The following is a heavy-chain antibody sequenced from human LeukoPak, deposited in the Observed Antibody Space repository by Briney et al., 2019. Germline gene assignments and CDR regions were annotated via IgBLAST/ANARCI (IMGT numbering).Heavy chain of an antibody. D-gene: IGHD3-10*01. CDR2: ISGSSYTT. V-gene: IGHV3-23*01. CDR1: GFTFSSSG. Sequence: GGSLRLSCAASGFTFSSSGMTWVRQAPGEGLEWVSTISGSSYTTFYADSVQGRFTISRDNSRNTLYLQMNSLRAEDTAVYYCAKSRITMVRGVIPPDFDYWGQGTLVTVSS. J-gene: IGHJ4*02. CDR3: AKSRITMVRGVIPPDFDY.